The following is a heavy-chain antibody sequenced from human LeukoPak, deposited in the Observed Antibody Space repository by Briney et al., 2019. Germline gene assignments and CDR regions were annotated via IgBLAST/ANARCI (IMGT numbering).Heavy chain of an antibody. V-gene: IGHV3-23*01. J-gene: IGHJ6*03. CDR2: ISATSGNT. CDR1: GFTFSSYA. D-gene: IGHD2-15*01. Sequence: GGSLRLSCEVSGFTFSSYAMNWVRQAPGKGLEWVSSISATSGNTYYADSVKGRFTISRDNAKNSLYLQMNSLRAEDTAVYYCARGNCSGGSCYSLYYYYYMDVWGKGTTVTVSS. CDR3: ARGNCSGGSCYSLYYYYYMDV.